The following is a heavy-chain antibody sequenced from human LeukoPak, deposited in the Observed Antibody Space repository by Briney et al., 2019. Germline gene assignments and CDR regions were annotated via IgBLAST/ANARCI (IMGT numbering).Heavy chain of an antibody. CDR3: ARAPLSPGKTGYYFDY. Sequence: SETLSLTRSVSGVSISRVGYFGPSTPQQPGKGLGGIEYIYCSGSTCYNPSHKSRLDISVDTSKNHSSLKLPSVTAADTAVYYCARAPLSPGKTGYYFDYWGQGTVVTVSS. CDR1: GVSISRVGYF. V-gene: IGHV4-31*03. D-gene: IGHD1-1*01. CDR2: IYCSGST. J-gene: IGHJ4*02.